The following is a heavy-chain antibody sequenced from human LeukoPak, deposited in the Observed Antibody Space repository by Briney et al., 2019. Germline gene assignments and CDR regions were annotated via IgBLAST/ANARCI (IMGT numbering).Heavy chain of an antibody. J-gene: IGHJ5*02. CDR2: ISYDGSNK. V-gene: IGHV3-30-3*01. CDR1: GFTFSSYA. CDR3: ASGSSGSNWFDP. D-gene: IGHD6-19*01. Sequence: PGRSLRLSCAASGFTFSSYAMHWVRQAPGKRLEWVAVISYDGSNKYYADSVKGRFTISRDNSKNTLYLQMNSLRAEDTAVYYCASGSSGSNWFDPWGQGTLVTVSS.